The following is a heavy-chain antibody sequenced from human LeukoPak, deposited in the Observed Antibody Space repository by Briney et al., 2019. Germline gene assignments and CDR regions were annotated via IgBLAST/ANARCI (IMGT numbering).Heavy chain of an antibody. J-gene: IGHJ4*02. CDR3: ARQLFAFWASLDY. D-gene: IGHD3-3*01. Sequence: GGSLRLSCAASGFTFSSYAMSWVRQAPGKGLEWVSGICGNDGRTYYADSVKGRFTISRDNSKNTLYLQMNSLRAEDTAVYYCARQLFAFWASLDYWGQGTLVTVSS. V-gene: IGHV3-23*01. CDR1: GFTFSSYA. CDR2: ICGNDGRT.